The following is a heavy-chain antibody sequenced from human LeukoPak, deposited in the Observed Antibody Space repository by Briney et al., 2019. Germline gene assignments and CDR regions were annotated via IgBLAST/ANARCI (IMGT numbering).Heavy chain of an antibody. CDR3: AKAGGAYSSSWYLYFDY. J-gene: IGHJ4*02. V-gene: IGHV3-23*01. CDR1: AFTFSSYA. CDR2: IGGSGDST. Sequence: PGGSLRLSCAASAFTFSSYATTWVRQAPGKGLDWVSTIGGSGDSTSYADSVKGRFTISRDSSKNTLFLQMNSLRAEDTAVYYCAKAGGAYSSSWYLYFDYWGQGTLVTVSS. D-gene: IGHD6-13*01.